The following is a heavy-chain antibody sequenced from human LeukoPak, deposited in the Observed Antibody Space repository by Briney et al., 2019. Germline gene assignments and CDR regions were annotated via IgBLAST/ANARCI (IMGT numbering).Heavy chain of an antibody. CDR3: ATKGSMYCSGGSCFWS. CDR1: GYNLSTYG. D-gene: IGHD2-15*01. CDR2: ISANKGNT. Sequence: ASVKVSCKASGYNLSTYGISWVRQAPGQGLEWMGWISANKGNTNYAQRLQGRVTMTEDTSTDTAYMELSSLRSEDTAVYYCATKGSMYCSGGSCFWSWGQGTLVTVSS. V-gene: IGHV1-18*01. J-gene: IGHJ5*02.